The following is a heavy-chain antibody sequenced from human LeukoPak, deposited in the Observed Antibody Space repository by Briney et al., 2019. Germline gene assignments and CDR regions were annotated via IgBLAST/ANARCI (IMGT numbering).Heavy chain of an antibody. CDR2: ISGSGGST. Sequence: GGSLRLSCSASGFTFSLHAMTWVRQAPGKGLEWVSRISGSGGSTYYADSVKGRFTISRDNSNNTLSLQMNSLRAEDTAVYYCAKGHYDTGTFGAFDIWGQGTMVTVSS. CDR1: GFTFSLHA. V-gene: IGHV3-23*01. J-gene: IGHJ3*02. CDR3: AKGHYDTGTFGAFDI. D-gene: IGHD3-22*01.